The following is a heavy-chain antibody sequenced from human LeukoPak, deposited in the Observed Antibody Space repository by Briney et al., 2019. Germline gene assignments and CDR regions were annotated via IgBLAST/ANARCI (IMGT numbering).Heavy chain of an antibody. CDR3: TKRADYGGNSYDY. CDR2: INGDGSST. V-gene: IGHV3-74*01. D-gene: IGHD4-23*01. CDR1: GFTFSSYW. Sequence: GGSLRLSCAASGFTFSSYWMHWVRQAPGRGLVWVSRINGDGSSTSYADSVRGGFTISRDNAKNTLNLQMNSLRAEDTAVYYCTKRADYGGNSYDYWGQGTLVTVSS. J-gene: IGHJ4*02.